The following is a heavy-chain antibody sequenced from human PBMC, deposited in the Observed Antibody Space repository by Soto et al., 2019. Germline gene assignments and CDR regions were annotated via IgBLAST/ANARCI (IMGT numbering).Heavy chain of an antibody. CDR3: ARAPYNGYDNYFDY. J-gene: IGHJ4*02. Sequence: GGSLRLSCAPSGFTFSSYSMNWVRQAPGKGLEWVSSISSSSNYIYYTDSVKGRFTISRDNAKNSLYLQMNGLRAEDTAVYYCARAPYNGYDNYFDYWGQGTLVTVSS. CDR1: GFTFSSYS. CDR2: ISSSSNYI. D-gene: IGHD5-12*01. V-gene: IGHV3-21*01.